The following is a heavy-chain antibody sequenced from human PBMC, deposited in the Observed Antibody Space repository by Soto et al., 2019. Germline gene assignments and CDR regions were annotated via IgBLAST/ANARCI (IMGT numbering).Heavy chain of an antibody. CDR3: AKYDFWSGYALDY. V-gene: IGHV3-30*18. J-gene: IGHJ4*02. CDR1: GFTFSSYG. Sequence: QVQLVESGGGVVQPGRSLTLSCAASGFTFSSYGMHWVRQAPGKGLGWVAVIPYDGRNKDFADSVKGRFTIARDNSKNTLYLQMNSLRAEDTAVYYCAKYDFWSGYALDYWGQGTLVTVSS. D-gene: IGHD3-3*01. CDR2: IPYDGRNK.